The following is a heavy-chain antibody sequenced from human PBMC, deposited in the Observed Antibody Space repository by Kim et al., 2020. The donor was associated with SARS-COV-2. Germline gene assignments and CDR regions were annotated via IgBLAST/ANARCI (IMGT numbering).Heavy chain of an antibody. D-gene: IGHD2-8*01. Sequence: SQTLSLTCAISGDSVSSNNAAWTWIRQSPAGGLEWLVRTLYRSKWYTDYALSVKSRITIDADTSKNQFSLQLNSLTPADTAVYYCARQMGHFDFWGQGTLVTVSS. CDR1: GDSVSSNNAA. J-gene: IGHJ4*02. V-gene: IGHV6-1*01. CDR2: TLYRSKWYT. CDR3: ARQMGHFDF.